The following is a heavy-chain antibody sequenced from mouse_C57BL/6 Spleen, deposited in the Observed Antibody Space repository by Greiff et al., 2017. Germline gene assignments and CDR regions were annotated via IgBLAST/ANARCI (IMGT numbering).Heavy chain of an antibody. V-gene: IGHV1-82*01. CDR3: ANYGSRDCEV. J-gene: IGHJ1*03. Sequence: AQLQQSGPELVKPGASVKISCKASSYAFSSSWMNWVKKRHGKGLERIGRIYPGDGDTNYNGKLKGKATLTADKSSSTAYMQLSSRTSEDSAVYCCANYGSRDCEVWGTGTKGTVSS. CDR2: IYPGDGDT. D-gene: IGHD1-1*01. CDR1: SYAFSSSW.